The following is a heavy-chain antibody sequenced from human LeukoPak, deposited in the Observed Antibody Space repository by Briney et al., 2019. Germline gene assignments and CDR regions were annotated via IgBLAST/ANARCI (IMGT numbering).Heavy chain of an antibody. CDR3: ARGSIYGDAPC. CDR1: GGSFSGYY. Sequence: SETLSLTCAVYGGSFSGYYWSWIRQPPGKGLEWIGYIYYSGSTNYNPSLKSRVTISVDTSKNQFSLKLSSVTAADTAVYYCARGSIYGDAPCWGQGTLVTVSS. CDR2: IYYSGST. D-gene: IGHD4-17*01. J-gene: IGHJ4*02. V-gene: IGHV4-59*01.